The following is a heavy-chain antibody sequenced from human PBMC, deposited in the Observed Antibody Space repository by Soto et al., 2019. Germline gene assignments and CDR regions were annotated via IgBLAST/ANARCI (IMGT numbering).Heavy chain of an antibody. Sequence: GGSLRLSCAASGFTVSSNYMSWVRQAPGKGLEWVSVIYSGGSTYYADSVKGRVTISRDNSKNTLYLQMNSLRDEDTAVYYCARDTRNEGYSSPYAFDIWGQGTMVTVSS. J-gene: IGHJ3*02. CDR1: GFTVSSNY. V-gene: IGHV3-66*02. CDR2: IYSGGST. CDR3: ARDTRNEGYSSPYAFDI. D-gene: IGHD5-18*01.